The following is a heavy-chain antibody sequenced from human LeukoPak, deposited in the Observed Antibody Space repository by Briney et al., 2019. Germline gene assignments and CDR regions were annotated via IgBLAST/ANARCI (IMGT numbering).Heavy chain of an antibody. CDR1: GDSISSGNYY. J-gene: IGHJ5*02. D-gene: IGHD6-13*01. Sequence: TLSLTCTVSGDSISSGNYYWTWIRQPAGKGLEWIGRIYTSGSTNYNPSLKSRVTISVDTSKNQFSLKLSSVTAADTAVYYCARDRGYSSSWYAHWGQGTLVTVSS. CDR2: IYTSGST. CDR3: ARDRGYSSSWYAH. V-gene: IGHV4-61*02.